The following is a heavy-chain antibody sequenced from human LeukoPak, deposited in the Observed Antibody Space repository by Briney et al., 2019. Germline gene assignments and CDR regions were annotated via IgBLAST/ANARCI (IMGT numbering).Heavy chain of an antibody. J-gene: IGHJ5*02. CDR2: ISSNGDST. D-gene: IGHD2-2*01. Sequence: GGSLRLSCAASGFTFNTYACWVRQAPGKGLEWVSTISSNGDSTFYADSVKGRFTISRDNSKSTLYLQMNSLRAEDTAVYYCAGYQRMLDPWGQGTLVTVSS. CDR3: AGYQRMLDP. CDR1: GFTFNTYA. V-gene: IGHV3-23*01.